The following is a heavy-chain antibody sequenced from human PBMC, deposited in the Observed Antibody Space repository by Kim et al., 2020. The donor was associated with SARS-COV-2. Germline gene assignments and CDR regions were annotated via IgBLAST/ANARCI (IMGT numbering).Heavy chain of an antibody. Sequence: SETLSLTCTVSGGSISSGGYYWSWIRQHPGKGLEWIGYIYYSGSTYYNPSLKSRVTLSVDTSKNQFSLKLSSVTAADTAVYYCARGLWFGEIPPHFDYWGQGTLVTVSS. D-gene: IGHD3-10*01. J-gene: IGHJ4*02. CDR1: GGSISSGGYY. CDR2: IYYSGST. CDR3: ARGLWFGEIPPHFDY. V-gene: IGHV4-31*03.